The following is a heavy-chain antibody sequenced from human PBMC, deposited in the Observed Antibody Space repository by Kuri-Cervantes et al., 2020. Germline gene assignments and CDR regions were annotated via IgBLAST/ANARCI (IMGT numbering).Heavy chain of an antibody. Sequence: ASVKVSCKASGYTFTNYGISWVRQAPGQGLEWMGWISAYNGDTNYAQNLQGRVTMTTDTSTNTAYMELRSLRSDDTAVYYCARDKQWLVNYYYGMDVWGQGTTVTVSS. D-gene: IGHD6-19*01. CDR2: ISAYNGDT. CDR1: GYTFTNYG. V-gene: IGHV1-18*01. CDR3: ARDKQWLVNYYYGMDV. J-gene: IGHJ6*02.